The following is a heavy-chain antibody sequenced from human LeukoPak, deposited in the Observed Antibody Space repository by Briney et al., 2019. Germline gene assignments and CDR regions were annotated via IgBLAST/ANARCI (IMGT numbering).Heavy chain of an antibody. J-gene: IGHJ5*02. CDR3: ARSGTSSTSLTNWFDP. CDR2: INPSGGST. Sequence: ASVKVSCKASGYTFTSYYMHWVRQAPGQGLEWMGIINPSGGSTSYAQKFQGRVTMTRDTSTSTVYMELSSLRSEDTAVYYCARSGTSSTSLTNWFDPWGQGTLVTVSS. D-gene: IGHD2-2*01. V-gene: IGHV1-46*01. CDR1: GYTFTSYY.